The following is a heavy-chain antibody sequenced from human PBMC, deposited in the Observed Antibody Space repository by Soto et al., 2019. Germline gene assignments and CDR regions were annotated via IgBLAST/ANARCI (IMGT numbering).Heavy chain of an antibody. D-gene: IGHD2-2*01. CDR2: IKSKTDGGTT. CDR3: TTESGDLGYCSSTSCLHWFDP. Sequence: GGSLRLSCAASGFTFSNAWMSWVRQAPGKGLEWVGRIKSKTDGGTTDYAAPVKGRFTISRDDSKNTLYLQMNSLKTEDTAVYYCTTESGDLGYCSSTSCLHWFDPWGQGTLVTVSS. CDR1: GFTFSNAW. V-gene: IGHV3-15*01. J-gene: IGHJ5*02.